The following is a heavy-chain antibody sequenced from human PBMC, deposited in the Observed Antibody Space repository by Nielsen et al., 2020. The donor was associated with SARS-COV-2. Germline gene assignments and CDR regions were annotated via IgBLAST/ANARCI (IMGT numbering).Heavy chain of an antibody. CDR2: IKSRTDGGTT. D-gene: IGHD6-13*01. J-gene: IGHJ5*02. CDR3: VTGPYSSAWYWAS. V-gene: IGHV3-15*01. Sequence: GGSLRLSCEVSGFTFSSYWMTWVRQAPGKGLEWVGRIKSRTDGGTTDYAAPVKGRFTVSRDDSQNTLYLQMNSLKAEDTAVYYCVTGPYSSAWYWASWGQGTLVTVSS. CDR1: GFTFSSYW.